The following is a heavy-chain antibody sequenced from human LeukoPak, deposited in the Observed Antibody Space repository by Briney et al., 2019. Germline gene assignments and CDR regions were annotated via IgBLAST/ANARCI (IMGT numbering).Heavy chain of an antibody. CDR1: GGSMSPYH. V-gene: IGHV4-59*08. CDR2: IYYSGST. Sequence: ETLSLTCTVSGGSMSPYHWSWIRQPPGKGLEWTGYIYYSGSTNYNPSLKSRVTISVDTSKNQFSLKLSSVTAADTAMYYCARAVSGRFDYWGQGTLVTVSS. J-gene: IGHJ4*02. CDR3: ARAVSGRFDY. D-gene: IGHD6-19*01.